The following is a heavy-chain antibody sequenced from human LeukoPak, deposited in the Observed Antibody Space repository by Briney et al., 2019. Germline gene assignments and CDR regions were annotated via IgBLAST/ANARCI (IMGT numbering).Heavy chain of an antibody. V-gene: IGHV3-48*03. CDR3: ARGSSMASIYYYYYMDV. J-gene: IGHJ6*03. CDR2: ISSSGSTI. D-gene: IGHD5-24*01. Sequence: GGSLRLSCAASGFTFSSYETNWVRQAPGKGLEWISYISSSGSTIYYADSVKGRFTISRDNAKNSLYLQMNSLRAEDTAVYYCARGSSMASIYYYYYMDVWGKGTTVTVSS. CDR1: GFTFSSYE.